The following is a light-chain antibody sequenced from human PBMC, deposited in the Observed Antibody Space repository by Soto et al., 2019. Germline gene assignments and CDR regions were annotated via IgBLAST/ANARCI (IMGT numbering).Light chain of an antibody. CDR1: QSLNSR. CDR3: QQRSNWPPS. J-gene: IGKJ5*01. V-gene: IGKV1-5*01. CDR2: DAS. Sequence: DIQLTQSPSTLSASVGDRVTLTCRASQSLNSRLAWYQQRPGKAPKLLIYDASTLESGVPSRFSGSGSGTEFTLTISSLQPEDFAVYYCQQRSNWPPSFGQGTRLEIK.